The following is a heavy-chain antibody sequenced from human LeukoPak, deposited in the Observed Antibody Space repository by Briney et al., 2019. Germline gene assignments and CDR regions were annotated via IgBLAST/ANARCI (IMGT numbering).Heavy chain of an antibody. J-gene: IGHJ4*02. V-gene: IGHV1-69*01. D-gene: IGHD6-13*01. CDR1: GGTFSIYA. CDR2: IIPIFGTA. CDR3: AREGDAAGNFDY. Sequence: ASVNVSFKASGGTFSIYAISWVRQAPGQGLEWMGGIIPIFGTANYAQKFQGRVTITADESTSTAYMELSSLRSEDTAVYYCAREGDAAGNFDYWGQGTLVTVSS.